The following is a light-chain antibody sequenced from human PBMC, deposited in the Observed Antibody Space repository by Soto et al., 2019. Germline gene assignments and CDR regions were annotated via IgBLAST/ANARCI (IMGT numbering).Light chain of an antibody. CDR1: SSNIGSNT. Sequence: QAVVIQPPSASGTPGQRVTISCSGSSSNIGSNTVNWFQQVPGMAPRLLIYDNNKRPSGIPDRFSGSKSGTSATLGITGLQTGDEADYYCGTWDSSLSVWVFGGGTKVTVL. V-gene: IGLV1-51*01. CDR2: DNN. CDR3: GTWDSSLSVWV. J-gene: IGLJ3*02.